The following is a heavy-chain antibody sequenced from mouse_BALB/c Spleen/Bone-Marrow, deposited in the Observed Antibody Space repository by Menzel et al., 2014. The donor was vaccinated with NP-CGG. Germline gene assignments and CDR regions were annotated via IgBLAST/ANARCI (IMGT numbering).Heavy chain of an antibody. CDR3: ARGGYGNYLYYAMDY. CDR1: GYTFTNYN. Sequence: LQESGAELVKPGASVKMSCKASGYTFTNYNMHWVKQTPGQGLEWIGAIYPGNGDTSYNQKFKGKATLTADKSSSTAYMQLSSLTSEDPAVYYCARGGYGNYLYYAMDYWGQGTSVTVSS. V-gene: IGHV1-12*01. CDR2: IYPGNGDT. J-gene: IGHJ4*01. D-gene: IGHD2-10*02.